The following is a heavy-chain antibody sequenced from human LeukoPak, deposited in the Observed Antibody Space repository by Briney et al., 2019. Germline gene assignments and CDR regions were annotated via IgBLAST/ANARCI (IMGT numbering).Heavy chain of an antibody. V-gene: IGHV3-23*01. J-gene: IGHJ6*01. CDR1: GFTFSGFA. CDR3: AKMKGHPLPKYYMDV. CDR2: ISGTGDNT. Sequence: AGGSLRPSCAASGFTFSGFAMSWVRRTPGKGLEWVSGISGTGDNTLYADSVKGRFTISRGNSKNTLYLEMNSLRAEDTAIYYCAKMKGHPLPKYYMDVWGQGTTVTVSS. D-gene: IGHD1-26*01.